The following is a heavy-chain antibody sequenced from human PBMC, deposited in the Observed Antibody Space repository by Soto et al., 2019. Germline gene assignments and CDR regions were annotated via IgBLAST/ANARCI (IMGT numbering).Heavy chain of an antibody. J-gene: IGHJ4*02. Sequence: EVQLVESGGGLVQPGGSLRLSCAASGFTFTSYDIIWVRQAPGKGLEWVSYISTAGSTIYYADSVKGRFTISRDNAKNSLYLQMNSLRDEDTAVYYCARDALRVRTAFDYWGQGTLLTVSS. V-gene: IGHV3-48*02. CDR2: ISTAGSTI. CDR3: ARDALRVRTAFDY. CDR1: GFTFTSYD. D-gene: IGHD3-16*01.